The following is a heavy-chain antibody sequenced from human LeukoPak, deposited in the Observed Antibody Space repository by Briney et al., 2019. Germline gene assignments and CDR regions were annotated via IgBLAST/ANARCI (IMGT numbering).Heavy chain of an antibody. CDR3: ARASYHYDSSDSKGAFDI. CDR2: ISYDGSNK. D-gene: IGHD3-22*01. CDR1: GFTFSSYG. V-gene: IGHV3-30*19. Sequence: GVSLRHSCAASGFTFSSYGMHRVRQAPGKGLEWVAVISYDGSNKYYADSVKGRFTISRDNSKNTLYLQMNSLRAEDTAVYYCARASYHYDSSDSKGAFDIWGQGTMVTVSS. J-gene: IGHJ3*02.